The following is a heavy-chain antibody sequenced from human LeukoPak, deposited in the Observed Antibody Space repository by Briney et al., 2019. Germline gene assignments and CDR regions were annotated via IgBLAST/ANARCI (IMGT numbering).Heavy chain of an antibody. CDR2: ISAYNGNT. J-gene: IGHJ6*02. D-gene: IGHD4-23*01. V-gene: IGHV1-18*01. Sequence: ASVKVSCKASGYTFTSYGISWVRQAPGQGLEWMGWISAYNGNTNYAQKLQGRVTMTTDTSTSTAYMELRSLRSDDTAVYYCARGPSVVTVRNYYYGMDVWGQGTTVTVSS. CDR3: ARGPSVVTVRNYYYGMDV. CDR1: GYTFTSYG.